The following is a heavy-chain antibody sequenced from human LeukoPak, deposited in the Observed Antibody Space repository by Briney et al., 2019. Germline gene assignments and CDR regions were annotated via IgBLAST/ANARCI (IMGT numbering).Heavy chain of an antibody. J-gene: IGHJ6*03. CDR2: IKQDGSEK. CDR1: GFTFSSYW. V-gene: IGHV3-7*01. D-gene: IGHD3-10*01. CDR3: ARGNPYGYYYYYYMDV. Sequence: GGSLRLSCAASGFTFSSYWMSWVRQAPGKGLEWVANIKQDGSEKYYVDSVKGRFTISRDNAKNSLYPQMNSLRAEDTAVYYCARGNPYGYYYYYYMDVWGKGTTVTVSS.